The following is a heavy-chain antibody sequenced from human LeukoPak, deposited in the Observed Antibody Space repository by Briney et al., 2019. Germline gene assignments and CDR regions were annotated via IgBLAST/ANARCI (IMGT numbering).Heavy chain of an antibody. CDR3: ASCGYCSGGSCYLDAFDI. D-gene: IGHD2-15*01. Sequence: TSETLSLTCTVSGGSISSYYWSWIRQPPGKGLEWIGYIYYSGSTNYNPSLKSRVTISVDTSKNQFSLKLSSVTAADTAVYYCASCGYCSGGSCYLDAFDIWGQGTMVTVSS. CDR2: IYYSGST. CDR1: GGSISSYY. V-gene: IGHV4-59*01. J-gene: IGHJ3*02.